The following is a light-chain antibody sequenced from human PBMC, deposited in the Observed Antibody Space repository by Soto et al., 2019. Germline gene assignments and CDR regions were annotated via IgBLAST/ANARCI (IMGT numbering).Light chain of an antibody. CDR2: RNN. Sequence: QSVLTQPPSASETPGQRVTISCSGSRSNIGSNYVYWYQQFPGTAPKLLIYRNNQRPSGVPDRFSGSKSGTSASLGISGLRSEDEADYYCAAWDDSLNGRVFGGGTKLTVL. J-gene: IGLJ2*01. CDR3: AAWDDSLNGRV. CDR1: RSNIGSNY. V-gene: IGLV1-47*01.